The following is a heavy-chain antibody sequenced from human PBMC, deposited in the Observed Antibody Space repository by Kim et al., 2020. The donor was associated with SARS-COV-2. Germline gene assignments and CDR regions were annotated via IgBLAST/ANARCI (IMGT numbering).Heavy chain of an antibody. CDR1: GFTFSSYA. V-gene: IGHV3-23*01. Sequence: GGSLRLSCAASGFTFSSYAMSWVRQAPGKGLEWVSAISGSGGSTYYADSVKGRFTISRDNSKNTLYLQMNSLRAEDTAVYYCAKVGLLAYCGGDCYFDYWGQGTLVTVSS. D-gene: IGHD2-21*02. CDR3: AKVGLLAYCGGDCYFDY. J-gene: IGHJ4*02. CDR2: ISGSGGST.